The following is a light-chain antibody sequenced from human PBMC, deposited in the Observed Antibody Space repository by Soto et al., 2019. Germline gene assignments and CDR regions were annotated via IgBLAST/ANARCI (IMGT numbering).Light chain of an antibody. J-gene: IGLJ2*01. Sequence: QSALTQPRSVSGSPGQSVTISCTGNSSDVGGYDYVSWYQQYPGEAPKLMIYDVNKRPSGVPDRFSGSKSGNTASLTISGLQAEDEADYHCCSYAGTYTLIFGGGTKLTVL. CDR2: DVN. V-gene: IGLV2-11*01. CDR3: CSYAGTYTLI. CDR1: SSDVGGYDY.